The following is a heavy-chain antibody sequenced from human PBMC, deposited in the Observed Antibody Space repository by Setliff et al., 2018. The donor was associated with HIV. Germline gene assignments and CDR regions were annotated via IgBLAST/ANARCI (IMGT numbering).Heavy chain of an antibody. Sequence: TLSLTCTVSGGSISSYYWSWIRQPPGKGLEWIGYIYYSGSTNYNPSLKSRVTISVDTSKNQFSLKLSSVTAADTAVYYCARAAGYSSSWHRYAFEIWGQGTMVTVSS. CDR3: ARAAGYSSSWHRYAFEI. CDR1: GGSISSYY. CDR2: IYYSGST. J-gene: IGHJ3*02. D-gene: IGHD6-13*01. V-gene: IGHV4-59*01.